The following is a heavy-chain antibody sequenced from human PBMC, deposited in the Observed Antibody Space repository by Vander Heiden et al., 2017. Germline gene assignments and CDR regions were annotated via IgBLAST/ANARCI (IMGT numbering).Heavy chain of an antibody. V-gene: IGHV3-33*01. CDR3: ARDLGAGRYFDY. D-gene: IGHD1-26*01. Sequence: QVQPVESGGGVVQTGGSLRLSCAASGFPFSPYGMHWVRQAPGKGLEWVAVIGHDGSFKAYADSVKGRFTISRDNSKNTLYLQMTSLRAEDTAVYDCARDLGAGRYFDYWGQGSLVTVSS. CDR1: GFPFSPYG. J-gene: IGHJ4*02. CDR2: IGHDGSFK.